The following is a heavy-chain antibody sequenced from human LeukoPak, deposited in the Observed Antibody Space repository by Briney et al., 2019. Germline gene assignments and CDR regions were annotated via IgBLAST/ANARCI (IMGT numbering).Heavy chain of an antibody. CDR3: ARDFTNIRGGGYFDN. V-gene: IGHV3-33*01. J-gene: IGHJ4*02. Sequence: GRSLRLSCAASGFPFSSYVMHWLRQAPGKGLEWVAVIWFDGGKIYYADSVKGRFTISRDNSKNTLYLQMNSLRAEDTAVYHCARDFTNIRGGGYFDNWGQGTLVTVSS. CDR1: GFPFSSYV. CDR2: IWFDGGKI. D-gene: IGHD2/OR15-2a*01.